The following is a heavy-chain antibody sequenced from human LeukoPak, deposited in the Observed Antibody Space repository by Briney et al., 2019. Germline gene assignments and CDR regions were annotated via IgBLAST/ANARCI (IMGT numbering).Heavy chain of an antibody. Sequence: GGSLRLSCAAAEFTFSSYAMSWVRQAPGKGLEWVSAISGSGGSTYYADSVKGRFTISRDNSKNTLYLQMNSLRAEDTAVYYCAKVSGYSGSYASNYFDYWGQGTLVTVSS. CDR1: EFTFSSYA. V-gene: IGHV3-23*01. D-gene: IGHD1-26*01. CDR2: ISGSGGST. CDR3: AKVSGYSGSYASNYFDY. J-gene: IGHJ4*02.